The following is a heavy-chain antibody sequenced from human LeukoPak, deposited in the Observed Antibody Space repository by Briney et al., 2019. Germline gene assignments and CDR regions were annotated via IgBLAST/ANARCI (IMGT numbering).Heavy chain of an antibody. CDR1: GYTFSDYY. J-gene: IGHJ4*02. V-gene: IGHV1-2*02. Sequence: ASVKVSCKASGYTFSDYYMHWVRQAPGQGLEWMGWINPSSGGTNCAQKFQGRVTMTRDTSISTAYMELSELRSDDTAVYYCAGQKDPRPIDYWGQGTLITVSS. CDR2: INPSSGGT. CDR3: AGQKDPRPIDY.